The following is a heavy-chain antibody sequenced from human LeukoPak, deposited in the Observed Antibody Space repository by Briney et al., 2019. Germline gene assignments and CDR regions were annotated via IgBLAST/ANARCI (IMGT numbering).Heavy chain of an antibody. Sequence: PSETLSLTCAVYGGTLSGYYWSWIRQPPGKGLEWIGEIKEREKTNYNPSLKSRVNISIDTSKNQFSLKLSSVTAADTAVYYCAREGLRNVHNPLGYWGQGTLVTVSP. D-gene: IGHD5-24*01. CDR2: IKEREKT. V-gene: IGHV4-34*01. CDR3: AREGLRNVHNPLGY. J-gene: IGHJ4*02. CDR1: GGTLSGYY.